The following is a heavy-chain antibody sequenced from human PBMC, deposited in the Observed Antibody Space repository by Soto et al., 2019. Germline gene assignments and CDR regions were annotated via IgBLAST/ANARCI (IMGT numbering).Heavy chain of an antibody. Sequence: ASVKVSCKASGYTFTIYGISWVRQAPGQGLEWMGWISAYNGNTNYAQKLQGRVTMTTDTSTSTAYMELRSLRSDDTAVYYCARDLGDYVNYGMDVWGQGTTVTAP. CDR2: ISAYNGNT. CDR3: ARDLGDYVNYGMDV. J-gene: IGHJ6*02. CDR1: GYTFTIYG. D-gene: IGHD4-17*01. V-gene: IGHV1-18*01.